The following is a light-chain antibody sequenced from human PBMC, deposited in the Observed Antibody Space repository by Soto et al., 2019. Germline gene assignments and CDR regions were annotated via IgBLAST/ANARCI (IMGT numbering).Light chain of an antibody. CDR1: QTVSASY. CDR3: QQYGSSPGGT. Sequence: EIVLTQSPGTLSLSPGESATLSCRASQTVSASYLVWYQQRPGQAPRLLIYGASNRATGIPDRFSGSGSGTDFTLTISRLEPEDFAVYYCQQYGSSPGGTFGQGTRLEIK. CDR2: GAS. J-gene: IGKJ5*01. V-gene: IGKV3-20*01.